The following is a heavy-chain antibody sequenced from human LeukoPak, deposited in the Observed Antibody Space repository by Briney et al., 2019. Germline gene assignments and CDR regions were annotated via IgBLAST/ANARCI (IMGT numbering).Heavy chain of an antibody. Sequence: EAGGSLRLSCAASGFTFSTYAMNWVRQAPGKGLEWVSALSSGAGSTYYANSVKGRFTISRDNSKNTVYLQMNSLRAEDTAAYYCAKDRGLLAARPDYYFDYWGQGTLVTVSS. CDR3: AKDRGLLAARPDYYFDY. D-gene: IGHD6-6*01. V-gene: IGHV3-23*01. CDR2: LSSGAGST. CDR1: GFTFSTYA. J-gene: IGHJ4*02.